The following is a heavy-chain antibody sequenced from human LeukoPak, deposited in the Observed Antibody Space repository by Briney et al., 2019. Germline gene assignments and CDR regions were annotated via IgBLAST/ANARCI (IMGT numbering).Heavy chain of an antibody. CDR3: ARGRYSSSWYFLGYFQH. CDR1: GGSIGTYS. J-gene: IGHJ1*01. V-gene: IGHV4-34*01. D-gene: IGHD6-13*01. Sequence: SETLSLTCTVSGGSIGTYSWNWIRQPPGKGLEWIGEINHSGSTNYNPSLKSRVTISVDTSKNQFSLKLSSVTAADTAVYYCARGRYSSSWYFLGYFQHWGQGTLVTVSS. CDR2: INHSGST.